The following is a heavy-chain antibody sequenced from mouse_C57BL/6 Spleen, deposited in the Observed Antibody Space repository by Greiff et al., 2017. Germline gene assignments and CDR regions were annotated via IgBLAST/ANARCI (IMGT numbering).Heavy chain of an antibody. Sequence: VQLQESGPGLVQPSQSLSITCTVSGFSLTSYGVHWVRQSPGKGLEWLGVIWSGGSTDYNAAFISRLSISKDNSKSQVFFKMNSLQADDTAIYYCARSSFYYGSSYGYFDVWGTGTTVTVSS. CDR2: IWSGGST. CDR1: GFSLTSYG. D-gene: IGHD1-1*01. CDR3: ARSSFYYGSSYGYFDV. V-gene: IGHV2-2*01. J-gene: IGHJ1*03.